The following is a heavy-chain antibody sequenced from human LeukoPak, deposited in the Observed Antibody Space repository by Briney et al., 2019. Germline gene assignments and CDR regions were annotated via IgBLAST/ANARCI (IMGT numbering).Heavy chain of an antibody. V-gene: IGHV3-74*01. CDR3: AIGGTCGSRS. Sequence: PGGSLRLSCAASGFTFARTWMHWVRQAPGKGLEWVSLINNDGSTTNYADSVKGRFTISRDNAKNTVYLQMNSLRAEDAAVYYCAIGGTCGSRSWGQGTLVTVSS. J-gene: IGHJ4*02. CDR2: INNDGSTT. CDR1: GFTFARTW. D-gene: IGHD3-10*01.